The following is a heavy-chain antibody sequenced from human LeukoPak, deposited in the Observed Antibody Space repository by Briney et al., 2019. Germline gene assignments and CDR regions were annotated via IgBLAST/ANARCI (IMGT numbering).Heavy chain of an antibody. Sequence: PGRSLRLSCAASGFTFRSYGMHWVRQAPGEGLEWVAVVWYDGSNKNYAGPVKGRFTISRDNSKNTLYLQMNSLRAEDTAVYYCARDRAAAMEYYYTDVWGKGTTVTVSS. J-gene: IGHJ6*03. CDR2: VWYDGSNK. CDR3: ARDRAAAMEYYYTDV. D-gene: IGHD2-2*01. V-gene: IGHV3-33*01. CDR1: GFTFRSYG.